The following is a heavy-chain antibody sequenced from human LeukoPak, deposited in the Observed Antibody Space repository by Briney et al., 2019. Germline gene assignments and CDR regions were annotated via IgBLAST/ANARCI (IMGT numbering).Heavy chain of an antibody. V-gene: IGHV3-23*01. Sequence: PGGSLRLSCAASGLTVSSNYMSWVRQAPGKGLEWVSSIRGSGDSTYYADSVKGRFTISRDNTKNTLYLQMNSLRGDDTAVYYCAREHNAAAAFDYWGQGTLVTVSS. CDR3: AREHNAAAAFDY. CDR2: IRGSGDST. CDR1: GLTVSSNY. D-gene: IGHD6-13*01. J-gene: IGHJ4*02.